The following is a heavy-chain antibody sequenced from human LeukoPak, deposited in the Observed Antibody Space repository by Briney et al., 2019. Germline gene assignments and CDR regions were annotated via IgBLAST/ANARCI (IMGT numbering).Heavy chain of an antibody. D-gene: IGHD6-13*01. CDR3: ATLGGVAGSSWPYYYYYMDV. V-gene: IGHV4-38-2*02. Sequence: SETLSLTCTVSGYSISSGYYWGWIRQPPGKGLEWIGSIYHSGSTYYNPSLKSRVTISVDTSKNQFSLKLSSVTAADTAVYYCATLGGVAGSSWPYYYYYMDVWGKGTTVTVSS. CDR1: GYSISSGYY. CDR2: IYHSGST. J-gene: IGHJ6*03.